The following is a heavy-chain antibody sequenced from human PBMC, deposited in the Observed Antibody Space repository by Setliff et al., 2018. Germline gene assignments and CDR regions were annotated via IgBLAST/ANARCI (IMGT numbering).Heavy chain of an antibody. D-gene: IGHD6-13*01. J-gene: IGHJ6*02. Sequence: SVKVSCKASGGTFSSYAISWVRQAPGQGLEWMGGIIPIFGTANYAQKFQGRVTITADESTSTAYMELSSLRSEDTAVYYCARDRAAAGSKYYYYYYGMDVWGQGTTVTVSS. CDR3: ARDRAAAGSKYYYYYYGMDV. CDR1: GGTFSSYA. CDR2: IIPIFGTA. V-gene: IGHV1-69*13.